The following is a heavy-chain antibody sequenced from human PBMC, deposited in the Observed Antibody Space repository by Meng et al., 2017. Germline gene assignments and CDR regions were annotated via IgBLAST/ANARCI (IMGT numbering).Heavy chain of an antibody. Sequence: ASVKVSCKASGYTFTSYDINWVRQATGQGLEWMGWMNPNSGNTGYAQKFQGRVTITRNTSISTAYMGLSSLRSEDTAVYYCARAGWRSSGSPLPLYWGQGTLVTVSS. CDR2: MNPNSGNT. CDR3: ARAGWRSSGSPLPLY. V-gene: IGHV1-8*03. D-gene: IGHD3-10*01. J-gene: IGHJ4*02. CDR1: GYTFTSYD.